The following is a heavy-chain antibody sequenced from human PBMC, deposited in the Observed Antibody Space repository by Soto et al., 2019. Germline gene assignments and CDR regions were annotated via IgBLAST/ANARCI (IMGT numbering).Heavy chain of an antibody. J-gene: IGHJ4*02. Sequence: GGSLRLSCAASGFTFSTYAMTWVRQAPGKGLEWVSALSGNSGTTYSADSVKGRFTISRDNSRNTLYLQMSSLRAEDTALYYCAKGSKFTIFSPNDXWGQGTLVT. CDR2: LSGNSGTT. CDR1: GFTFSTYA. V-gene: IGHV3-23*01. D-gene: IGHD3-3*01. CDR3: AKGSKFTIFSPNDX.